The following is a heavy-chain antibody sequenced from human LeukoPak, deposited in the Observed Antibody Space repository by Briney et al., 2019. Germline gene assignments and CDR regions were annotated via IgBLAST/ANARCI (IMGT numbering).Heavy chain of an antibody. D-gene: IGHD6-19*01. V-gene: IGHV1-46*01. J-gene: IGHJ4*02. CDR1: GYTFTSYY. Sequence: ASVKVSCTASGYTFTSYYMHWVRQAPGQGLEWMGIINPSGGSTSYAQKFQGRVTMTRDTSTSTVYMELSSLRSEDTAVYYCARDGIAVPLDYWGQGTLVTVSS. CDR2: INPSGGST. CDR3: ARDGIAVPLDY.